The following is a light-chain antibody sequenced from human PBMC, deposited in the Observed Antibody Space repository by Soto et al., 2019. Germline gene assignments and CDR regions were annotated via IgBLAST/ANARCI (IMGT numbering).Light chain of an antibody. CDR3: QQYHNWPPWT. CDR2: AAS. J-gene: IGKJ1*01. CDR1: QSVNRN. V-gene: IGKV3-15*01. Sequence: EIVMTQSPATLSVSPGERATLSCRASQSVNRNLAWYQQKPGQAPRLLIYAASTKATGIPARFSGSGSGTEFTLTISSLQSEDFAVYYCQQYHNWPPWTFGLGTKVEFK.